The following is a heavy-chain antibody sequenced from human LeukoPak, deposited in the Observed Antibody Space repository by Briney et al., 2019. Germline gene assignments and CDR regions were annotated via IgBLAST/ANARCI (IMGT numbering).Heavy chain of an antibody. J-gene: IGHJ4*02. CDR3: ARSYGDPLFDY. V-gene: IGHV4-34*01. D-gene: IGHD4-17*01. Sequence: SETLSLTCAVYGGSFSGYYWSWIRQPPGKGLEWIGSIYYSGSTYYNPSLKSRVTISVDTSKNQFSLKLSSVTAADTAVYYCARSYGDPLFDYWGQGTLVTVSS. CDR1: GGSFSGYY. CDR2: IYYSGST.